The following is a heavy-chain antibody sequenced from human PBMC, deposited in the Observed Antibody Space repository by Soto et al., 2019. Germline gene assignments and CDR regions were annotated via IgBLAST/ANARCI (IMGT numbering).Heavy chain of an antibody. J-gene: IGHJ4*02. CDR2: IWYDGSNK. V-gene: IGHV3-33*01. D-gene: IGHD3-16*02. Sequence: GGSLRLSCAASGFTFSSYGMHWVRQAPGKGLEWVAVIWYDGSNKYYADSVKGRFTISRDNSKNTLYLQMNSLRAEDTAVYYCARDREAITFGGVIVPEYYFDYWGQGTLVTVSS. CDR1: GFTFSSYG. CDR3: ARDREAITFGGVIVPEYYFDY.